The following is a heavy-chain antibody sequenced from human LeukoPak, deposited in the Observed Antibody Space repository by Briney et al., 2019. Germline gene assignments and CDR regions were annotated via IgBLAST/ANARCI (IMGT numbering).Heavy chain of an antibody. V-gene: IGHV1-8*01. CDR1: GFTFTSHD. J-gene: IGHJ4*02. D-gene: IGHD5-18*01. CDR3: ARVVRGYSYGTFDY. CDR2: MNPNSGNT. Sequence: ASAKVSCKTSGFTFTSHDYNWVRQATGQGLEWMGWMNPNSGNTGYAQKFQGRVTMTRDTSASTAYMELSSLRSEDTAVYYCARVVRGYSYGTFDYWGQGTLVTVSS.